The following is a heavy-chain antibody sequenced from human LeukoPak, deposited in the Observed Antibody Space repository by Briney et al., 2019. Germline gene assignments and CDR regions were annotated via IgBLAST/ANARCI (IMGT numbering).Heavy chain of an antibody. Sequence: GSLRLSCALSGFTLSEHAWSWVRPAPGKGLQWVSGIIDVGDTYYADSVKGRFTISRDFSKNTVYLQMNSLRAEDTATYYCVKDYCRGANCPLPFFDSWGQGTLVTVSS. CDR1: GFTLSEHA. CDR3: VKDYCRGANCPLPFFDS. V-gene: IGHV3-23*01. CDR2: IIDVGDT. J-gene: IGHJ4*02. D-gene: IGHD2-15*01.